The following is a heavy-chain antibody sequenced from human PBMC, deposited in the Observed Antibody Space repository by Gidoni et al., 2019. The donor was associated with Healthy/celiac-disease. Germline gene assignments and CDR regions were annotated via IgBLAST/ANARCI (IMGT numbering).Heavy chain of an antibody. CDR3: ARGSPGSPYYDSSGYSDT. J-gene: IGHJ4*02. Sequence: QVQLVQSGAEVKKPGSSVKVSCKASGGTFSSYAISWVRQAPGQGLEWMGGIIPIFGTANYAQKFQGRVTITADKSTSTAYMELSSLRSEDTAVYYCARGSPGSPYYDSSGYSDTWGQGTLVTVSS. D-gene: IGHD3-22*01. CDR2: IIPIFGTA. CDR1: GGTFSSYA. V-gene: IGHV1-69*06.